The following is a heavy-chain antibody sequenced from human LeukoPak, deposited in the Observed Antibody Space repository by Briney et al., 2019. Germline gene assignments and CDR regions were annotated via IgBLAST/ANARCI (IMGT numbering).Heavy chain of an antibody. CDR1: GDSVSSNSAG. CDR3: ARRGDILSGYAVVDY. V-gene: IGHV6-1*01. CDR2: TYYRSKWYI. D-gene: IGHD3-9*01. Sequence: SQTLSLTCAISGDSVSSNSAGWSWIRQSPSRGLEWLGRTYYRSKWYIDYAVSVKSRITINPDTSKNQSSLQLNSVTPEDTAVYYCARRGDILSGYAVVDYWGQGTLVTVSS. J-gene: IGHJ4*02.